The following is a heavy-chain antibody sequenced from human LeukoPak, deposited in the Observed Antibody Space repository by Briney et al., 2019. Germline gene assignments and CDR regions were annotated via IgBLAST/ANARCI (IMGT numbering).Heavy chain of an antibody. CDR3: ARHDSSGYYLYWYFDL. J-gene: IGHJ2*01. Sequence: SETLSLTCTVSGGSISSYYWSWIRQPPGKGLEGIGYIYYSGSTNYNPSLKSRVTISVDTSKNQFSLKLSSVPAADTAVYYCARHDSSGYYLYWYFDLWGRGTLVTVSS. CDR1: GGSISSYY. V-gene: IGHV4-59*08. CDR2: IYYSGST. D-gene: IGHD3-22*01.